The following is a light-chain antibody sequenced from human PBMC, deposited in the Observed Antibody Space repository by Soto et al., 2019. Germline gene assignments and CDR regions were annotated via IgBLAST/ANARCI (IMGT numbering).Light chain of an antibody. V-gene: IGKV3-11*01. CDR3: HQRQSWPRT. CDR1: QAVNTR. J-gene: IGKJ1*01. CDR2: LAS. Sequence: EIVLTQSPATLSSFPGDRVTLSCRASQAVNTRLAWYQHKPGQAPRLLIYLASNRAAGVPARFSGSGSGTDFTLTISNVEPEDFAVYYCHQRQSWPRTFGQGTLWISN.